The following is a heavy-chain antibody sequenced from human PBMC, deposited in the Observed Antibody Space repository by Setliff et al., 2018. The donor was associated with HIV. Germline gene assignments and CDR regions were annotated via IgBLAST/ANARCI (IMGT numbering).Heavy chain of an antibody. CDR2: ISAYNGNT. D-gene: IGHD3-16*01. Sequence: ASVMVSCKASGYTFTSYGISWVRQAPGQGLEWMGWISAYNGNTKYAQNLQGRVSLTTDTSTSTAYMELWSLRSDDTAVYYCARDLSTVTFGNWFDPWGQGTLVTVSS. V-gene: IGHV1-18*01. CDR3: ARDLSTVTFGNWFDP. CDR1: GYTFTSYG. J-gene: IGHJ5*02.